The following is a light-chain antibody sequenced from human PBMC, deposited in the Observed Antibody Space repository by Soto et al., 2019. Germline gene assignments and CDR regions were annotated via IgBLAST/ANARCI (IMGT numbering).Light chain of an antibody. J-gene: IGLJ1*01. CDR2: EVS. V-gene: IGLV2-8*01. CDR1: SSDVGGYNY. Sequence: QSALTQPPSASGSPGQSVTISCTGTSSDVGGYNYVSWYQQHPGKAPKLMVYEVSKRPSGVPDRFSGSKSGITASLTVSGLQAEDEADYYCSSYAGSNNWNFGTGTKLTVL. CDR3: SSYAGSNNWN.